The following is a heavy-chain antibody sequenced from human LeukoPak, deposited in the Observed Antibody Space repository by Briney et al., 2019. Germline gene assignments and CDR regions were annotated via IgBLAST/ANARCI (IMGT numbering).Heavy chain of an antibody. CDR3: ARHMDSSGYYYGMDV. V-gene: IGHV4-59*08. J-gene: IGHJ6*04. CDR2: IYYTGST. D-gene: IGHD6-6*01. CDR1: GGSISRYY. Sequence: NPAETVSLICTVSGGSISRYYWSWIRQPPGKGLEWIGYIYYTGSTNYNPSLKSPVTISVDTSKNQFSLKLSSVTAADTAVYYCARHMDSSGYYYGMDVWGEGTADSVSS.